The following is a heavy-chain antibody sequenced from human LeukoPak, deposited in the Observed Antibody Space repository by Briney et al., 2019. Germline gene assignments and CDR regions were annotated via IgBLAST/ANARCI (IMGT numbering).Heavy chain of an antibody. D-gene: IGHD3-22*01. CDR1: GGSFSGYY. Sequence: PSETLSLTCAVYGGSFSGYYWSWIRQPPGKGLEWIGEINHSGSTNYNPSLKSRVTISVDTSKNQFSLKLSSVTAADTAVYYCARGHYYDSSGYSPRPSRTFDPWGQGTLVTVSS. J-gene: IGHJ5*02. CDR2: INHSGST. V-gene: IGHV4-34*01. CDR3: ARGHYYDSSGYSPRPSRTFDP.